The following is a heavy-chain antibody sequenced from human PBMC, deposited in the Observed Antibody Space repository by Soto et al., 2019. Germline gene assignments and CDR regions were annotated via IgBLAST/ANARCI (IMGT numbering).Heavy chain of an antibody. CDR3: ARDWAIFGVARGWGYYYYMDV. Sequence: SETLSLTCAVYGGSFSGYYWSWIRQPPGKGLEWIGEINHSGSTNYNPSLKSRVTISVDTSKNQFSLKLSSVTAADTAVYYCARDWAIFGVARGWGYYYYMDVWGKGTTVTVSS. CDR2: INHSGST. CDR1: GGSFSGYY. J-gene: IGHJ6*03. D-gene: IGHD3-3*01. V-gene: IGHV4-34*01.